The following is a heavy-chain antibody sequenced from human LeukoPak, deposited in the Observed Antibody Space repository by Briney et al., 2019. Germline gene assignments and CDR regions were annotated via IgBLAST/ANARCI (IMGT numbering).Heavy chain of an antibody. CDR2: IYFSGNT. V-gene: IGHV4-59*01. CDR3: ARDWLSPKGEVDP. J-gene: IGHJ5*02. Sequence: SQSLCLTCTVSRGSLTSYYWSWVRQPPGKGLGWVGDIYFSGNTKYNPSLQSRVTISLDMSQNQFSLRLRAVTAAEPVVYYCARDWLSPKGEVDPWGQGTLVTVSS. D-gene: IGHD5/OR15-5a*01. CDR1: RGSLTSYY.